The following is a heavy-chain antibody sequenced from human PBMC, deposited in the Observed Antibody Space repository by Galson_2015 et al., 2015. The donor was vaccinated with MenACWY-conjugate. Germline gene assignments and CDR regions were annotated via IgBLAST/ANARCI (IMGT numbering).Heavy chain of an antibody. D-gene: IGHD3-10*01. V-gene: IGHV1-24*01. CDR1: GYILSELA. CDR3: ATSPARDGGAFYFDY. J-gene: IGHJ4*02. CDR2: LDPEDGEA. Sequence: SVKVSCKVSGYILSELAIHWVRQAPGKGLEWMGGLDPEDGEAVYARQFQGRVTMTEDTSRHTAYMQLSGLRYEDTAVYFCATSPARDGGAFYFDYWGQGTLVTVSS.